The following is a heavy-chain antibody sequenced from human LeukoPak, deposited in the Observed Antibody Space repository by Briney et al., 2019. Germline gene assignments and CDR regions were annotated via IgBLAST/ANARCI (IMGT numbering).Heavy chain of an antibody. CDR2: INHSGST. D-gene: IGHD3-3*01. CDR3: ARLKRDYDFWSGYYTGMCWFDP. CDR1: GGSFSGYY. V-gene: IGHV4-34*01. Sequence: SETLSLTCAVYGGSFSGYYWSWIRQPPGKGLEWIGEINHSGSTNYNPSLKSRVTISVDTSKNQFSLKLSSVTAADTAVYYCARLKRDYDFWSGYYTGMCWFDPWGQGTLVTVSS. J-gene: IGHJ5*02.